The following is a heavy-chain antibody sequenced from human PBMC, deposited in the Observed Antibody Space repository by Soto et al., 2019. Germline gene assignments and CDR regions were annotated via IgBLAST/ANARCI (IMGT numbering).Heavy chain of an antibody. CDR2: IIPILGIA. Sequence: SVKVSCKASGGTFSSYTISWVRQAPGQGLEWMGRIIPILGIANYAQKFQGRVTITADKSTSTAYMELSSLRFEDTAVYYCARTMVYCSGGSCYDAFDISGQGAMVTVSS. CDR3: ARTMVYCSGGSCYDAFDI. V-gene: IGHV1-69*02. J-gene: IGHJ3*02. CDR1: GGTFSSYT. D-gene: IGHD2-15*01.